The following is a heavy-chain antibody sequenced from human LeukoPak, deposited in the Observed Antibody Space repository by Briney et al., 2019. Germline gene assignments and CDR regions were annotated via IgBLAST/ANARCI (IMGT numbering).Heavy chain of an antibody. V-gene: IGHV3-7*01. D-gene: IGHD3-3*01. CDR2: IKQDGSER. J-gene: IGHJ5*02. CDR1: GFTFSNYW. Sequence: PGGSLRLSCTASGFTFSNYWMSWVRQAPGKGLEWVANIKQDGSERYYVDSVKGRFTISRDNAETSLYLQMNSLRAEDTAVYYCARDDGVTWGQGTLVTVSS. CDR3: ARDDGVT.